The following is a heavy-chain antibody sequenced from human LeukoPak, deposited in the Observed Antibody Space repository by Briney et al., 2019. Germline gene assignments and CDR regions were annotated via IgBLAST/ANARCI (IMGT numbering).Heavy chain of an antibody. CDR3: ARDIRYCSSTSCPPVGY. D-gene: IGHD2-2*01. CDR1: GFTFSSYA. CDR2: ISYDGSNK. J-gene: IGHJ4*02. Sequence: GGSLRLSCAASGFTFSSYAMHWVRQAPGKGLEWVAVISYDGSNKYYADSVKGRFTISRDNSKNTLYLQMNSLRAEDTAVYYCARDIRYCSSTSCPPVGYWGQGTLVTVSS. V-gene: IGHV3-30-3*01.